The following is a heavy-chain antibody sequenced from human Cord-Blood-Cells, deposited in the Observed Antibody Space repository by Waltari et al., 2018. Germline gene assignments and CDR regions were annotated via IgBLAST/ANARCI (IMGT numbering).Heavy chain of an antibody. V-gene: IGHV1-69*01. D-gene: IGHD5-12*01. CDR3: ARGGDGYKLYYYYGMDV. J-gene: IGHJ6*02. Sequence: QVQLVQSGAEVKQTASSVKVSCKAPGGTFSSDAIRWVRQAPGQGLEWMGGIIPIFGTANYAQKFQGRVTITADESTSTAYMELSSLRSEDTAVYYCARGGDGYKLYYYYGMDVWGQGTTVTVSS. CDR2: IIPIFGTA. CDR1: GGTFSSDA.